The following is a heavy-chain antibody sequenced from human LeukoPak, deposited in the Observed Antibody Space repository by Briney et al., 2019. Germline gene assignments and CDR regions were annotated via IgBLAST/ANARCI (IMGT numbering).Heavy chain of an antibody. D-gene: IGHD3-10*01. CDR1: GYTFITYS. J-gene: IGHJ4*02. V-gene: IGHV1-3*01. Sequence: PWASVKVSCKTSGYTFITYSNHWVRQAPGQGLEWMAWINVGNGNTKYSQNVQGRLTITTDTSASTVYMELSSLRSEDTALYFCARDLIVYGSGSYFDSWGQGTLVTVSS. CDR3: ARDLIVYGSGSYFDS. CDR2: INVGNGNT.